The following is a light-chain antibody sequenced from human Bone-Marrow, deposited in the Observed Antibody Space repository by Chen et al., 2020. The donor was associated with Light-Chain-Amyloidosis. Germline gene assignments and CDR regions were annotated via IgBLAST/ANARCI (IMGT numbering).Light chain of an antibody. V-gene: IGKV1-39*01. CDR3: GQSYSTPYT. Sequence: DFQITQSPSSLSASVGDRVTITCRASQSIRRYFTWYHQKEGKVPKLLIYAASSLQSGVASRFSGSGSVTGFTLTVSSLQPEDFATYFCGQSYSTPYTFGQGTKLEIK. CDR1: QSIRRY. J-gene: IGKJ2*01. CDR2: AAS.